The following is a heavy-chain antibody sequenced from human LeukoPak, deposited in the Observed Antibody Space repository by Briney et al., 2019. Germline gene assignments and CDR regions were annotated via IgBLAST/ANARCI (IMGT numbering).Heavy chain of an antibody. CDR1: GGTFSSYT. J-gene: IGHJ4*02. CDR2: IIPILGIA. CDR3: ARVRYCSSTSCYTFDY. V-gene: IGHV1-69*02. D-gene: IGHD2-2*02. Sequence: SVKVSCKASGGTFSSYTISWVRQAPGQGLEWMGRIIPILGIANYAQKFQGRVTITADKSTSTAYMELSSLRSEDTAVYYCARVRYCSSTSCYTFDYWGQGTLVTVPS.